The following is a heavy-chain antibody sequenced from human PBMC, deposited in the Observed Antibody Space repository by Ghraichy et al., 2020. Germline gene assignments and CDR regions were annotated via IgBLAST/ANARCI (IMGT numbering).Heavy chain of an antibody. CDR1: GGTISRYY. CDR3: ARYTAPPGGFDY. Sequence: SETLSLTCTVSGGTISRYYWFWIRQPPGKGLEWIDNISHTGSPTYNPSLKSRVTISVDTSKNQCSLKLSSVTAADTAMYYCARYTAPPGGFDYWGQVILATISS. J-gene: IGHJ4*02. V-gene: IGHV4-59*01. D-gene: IGHD4-23*01. CDR2: ISHTGSP.